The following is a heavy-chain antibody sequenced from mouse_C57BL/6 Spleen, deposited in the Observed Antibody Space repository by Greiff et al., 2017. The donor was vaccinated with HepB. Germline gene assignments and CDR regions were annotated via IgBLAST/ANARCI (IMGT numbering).Heavy chain of an antibody. CDR3: ARSITTVVEGFAY. Sequence: VQLQQSGAELVMPGASVKLSCKASGYTFTSYWMHWVKQRPGQGLEWIGEIDPSDSYTNYNQKFKGKSTLTVDKSSSTAYMQLSSLTSEDSEVYYCARSITTVVEGFAYWGQGTLVTVSA. D-gene: IGHD1-1*01. V-gene: IGHV1-69*01. J-gene: IGHJ3*01. CDR2: IDPSDSYT. CDR1: GYTFTSYW.